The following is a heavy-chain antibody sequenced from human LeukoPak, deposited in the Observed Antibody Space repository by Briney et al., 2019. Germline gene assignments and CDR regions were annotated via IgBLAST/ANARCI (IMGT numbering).Heavy chain of an antibody. CDR2: ISHSGIT. D-gene: IGHD1-26*01. Sequence: SETLSLTCAVYGGSFSGDYWIWIRQTPEKGLEWIGEISHSGITNYNPSFKSRVAMSVDTSKNQFSLKLSSVTAADTAIYYCAKAPGWPAGRSGSLLYWGQGTLVTVSS. CDR3: AKAPGWPAGRSGSLLY. J-gene: IGHJ4*02. CDR1: GGSFSGDY. V-gene: IGHV4-34*01.